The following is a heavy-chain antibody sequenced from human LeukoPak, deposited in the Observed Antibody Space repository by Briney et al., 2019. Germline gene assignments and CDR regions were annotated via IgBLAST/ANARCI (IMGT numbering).Heavy chain of an antibody. J-gene: IGHJ4*02. CDR1: GFTFSTYW. V-gene: IGHV3-7*01. CDR3: ARPSFRTGSYFDH. Sequence: GGSPRLSCAASGFTFSTYWMGWVRQAPGKGLEWVANIEEYGNEIHYVDSVKGRFTISRDNTKTSLYLQMNSLRVEDTAVYYCARPSFRTGSYFDHWGQGTLVTVSS. D-gene: IGHD3/OR15-3a*01. CDR2: IEEYGNEI.